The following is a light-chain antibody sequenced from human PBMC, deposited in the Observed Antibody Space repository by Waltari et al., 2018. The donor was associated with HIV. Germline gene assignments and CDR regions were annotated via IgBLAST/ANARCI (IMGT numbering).Light chain of an antibody. J-gene: IGKJ1*01. CDR3: QQYGGSART. V-gene: IGKV3-20*01. Sequence: IVLTQSPGTLSLSPGERVTLSCRASQTVRSNYLAWYQQKPGQAPRLLIYDAFKRATGIPVRFSGSGSGTDFTLTISRLEPEDFAVYYCQQYGGSARTFGQGTKVEI. CDR2: DAF. CDR1: QTVRSNY.